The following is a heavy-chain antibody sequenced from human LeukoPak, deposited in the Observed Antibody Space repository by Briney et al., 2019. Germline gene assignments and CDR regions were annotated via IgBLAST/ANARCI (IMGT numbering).Heavy chain of an antibody. D-gene: IGHD3-9*01. CDR2: ISGSGGST. V-gene: IGHV3-23*01. CDR3: AKGAFGDIYHQRYYFDY. Sequence: GGSLRLSCAASGFTFSSYAMSWVRQAPGKGLEWVSAISGSGGSTYYADSVKGRFIISRDNSKNTLYLQMNSLRAEDTAVYYCAKGAFGDIYHQRYYFDYWGQGTLVTVSS. J-gene: IGHJ4*02. CDR1: GFTFSSYA.